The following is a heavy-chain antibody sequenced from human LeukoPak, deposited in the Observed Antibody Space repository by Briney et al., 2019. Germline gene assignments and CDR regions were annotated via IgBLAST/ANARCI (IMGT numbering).Heavy chain of an antibody. CDR1: GYTFTSYG. J-gene: IGHJ4*02. CDR2: INPSGGST. V-gene: IGHV1-46*01. CDR3: ARGSLPIQLWSPPSSYFDY. Sequence: ASVRVSCKASGYTFTSYGISWVRQAPGQGLEWMGIINPSGGSTSYAQKFQGRVTMTRDTSTSTVYMELSSLRSEDTAVYYCARGSLPIQLWSPPSSYFDYWGQGTLVTVSS. D-gene: IGHD5-18*01.